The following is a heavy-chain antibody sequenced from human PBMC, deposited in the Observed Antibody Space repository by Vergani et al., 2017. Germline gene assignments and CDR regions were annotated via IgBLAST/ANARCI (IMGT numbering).Heavy chain of an antibody. V-gene: IGHV3-74*01. CDR1: GFSFSGYW. J-gene: IGHJ5*01. CDR3: VRARCSCPCFMSNWFDS. D-gene: IGHD2-15*01. CDR2: IKSDGSIT. Sequence: EVQLVESGGGLIHTGGSLRLSCEGSGFSFSGYWMHWVRQSPEKGLVWVSRIKSDGSITNYADSVKGRFTISRDNAKNTLYLEMNSLRGDDTAIYYCVRARCSCPCFMSNWFDSWGQGTLVTVSS.